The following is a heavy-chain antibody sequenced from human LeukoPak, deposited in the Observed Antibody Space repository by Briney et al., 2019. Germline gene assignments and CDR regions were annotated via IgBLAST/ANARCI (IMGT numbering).Heavy chain of an antibody. CDR2: FDPEEGEI. CDR3: TKGGWFGDSVCFDP. CDR1: GYTLTELS. J-gene: IGHJ5*02. V-gene: IGHV1-24*01. D-gene: IGHD3-10*01. Sequence: ASVKVSCTVSGYTLTELSMHWVRQAPGKGLEWMGGFDPEEGEIIYAQKFQGRVTMTEDTSTDTAYMELSSLRSDDTAVYYCTKGGWFGDSVCFDPWGQGTLVTVSS.